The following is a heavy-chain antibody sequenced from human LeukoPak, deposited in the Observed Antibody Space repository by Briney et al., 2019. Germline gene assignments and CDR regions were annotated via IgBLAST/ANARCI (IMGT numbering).Heavy chain of an antibody. CDR3: AKSYNGYESKPDY. J-gene: IGHJ4*02. V-gene: IGHV3-74*01. D-gene: IGHD5-12*01. CDR1: GFTFSSYW. Sequence: PGGSLRLSCAASGFTFSSYWMHWVRQAPGKGLVWVSRINSDGSSTSYADSVKGRFTISRDNAKITLYLQMNSLRAEDTAVYYCAKSYNGYESKPDYWGQGTLVTVSS. CDR2: INSDGSST.